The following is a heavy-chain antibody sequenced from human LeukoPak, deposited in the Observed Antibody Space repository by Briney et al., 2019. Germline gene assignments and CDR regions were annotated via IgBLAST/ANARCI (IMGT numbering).Heavy chain of an antibody. V-gene: IGHV3-7*01. Sequence: GGSLRLSCVVSGFTFSDYWMSWVRQAPGKGLGWVANIDPDGSEKHCVDSVMGRFTVSRDNAKNSVYLQMNSLTGEDTAVYYCGRIGNWGDRGDYWGHGTLVTVSS. D-gene: IGHD7-27*01. J-gene: IGHJ4*01. CDR1: GFTFSDYW. CDR2: IDPDGSEK. CDR3: GRIGNWGDRGDY.